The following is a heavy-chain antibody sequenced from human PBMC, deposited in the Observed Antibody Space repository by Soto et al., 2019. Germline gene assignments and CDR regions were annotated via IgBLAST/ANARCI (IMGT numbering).Heavy chain of an antibody. V-gene: IGHV4-59*01. CDR3: ARTYSSSYSRYPVYYGMDV. Sequence: KPSETLSLTCTVSGDSISSYFWSWIRQPPGKGLEWIGCVHHSGSTNYSPSLKRRVSISVDTSKNQFSLRLTSVTAADTAVYYCARTYSSSYSRYPVYYGMDVWGQGTTVTVSS. CDR2: VHHSGST. CDR1: GDSISSYF. J-gene: IGHJ6*02. D-gene: IGHD3-22*01.